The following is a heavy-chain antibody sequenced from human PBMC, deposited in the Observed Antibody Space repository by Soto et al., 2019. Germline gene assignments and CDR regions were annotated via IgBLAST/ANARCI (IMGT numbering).Heavy chain of an antibody. CDR3: ATRYSSSWYYFDY. J-gene: IGHJ4*02. Sequence: GGSLRLSCAASGFTFSSYAMSWVRQAPGKGLEWVSAISGSGGSTYYADSVKGRFTISRDKSISTAYLQWSSLKASDTAMYYCATRYSSSWYYFDYWGQGTLVTVSS. CDR1: GFTFSSYA. D-gene: IGHD6-13*01. CDR2: ISGSGGST. V-gene: IGHV3-23*01.